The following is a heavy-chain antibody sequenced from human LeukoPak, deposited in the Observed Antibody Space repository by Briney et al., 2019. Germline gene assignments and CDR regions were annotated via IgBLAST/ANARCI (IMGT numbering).Heavy chain of an antibody. CDR2: IYPGDSET. J-gene: IGHJ4*02. CDR3: PRGGLGYYYGSGLDY. V-gene: IGHV5-51*01. Sequence: GESLKISCDGSGYSFTSYWIGWVRQMPGKGLEWMGIIYPGDSETKYSPSFQGQVTISADKSITTAYLQWSSLKAPHTAMYYCPRGGLGYYYGSGLDYWGQGTLVTVSS. D-gene: IGHD3-10*01. CDR1: GYSFTSYW.